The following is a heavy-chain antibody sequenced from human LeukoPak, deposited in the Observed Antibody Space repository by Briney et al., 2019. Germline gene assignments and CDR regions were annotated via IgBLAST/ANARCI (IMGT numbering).Heavy chain of an antibody. Sequence: SETLSLTCTVSGGSISSYYWSWIRQPAGKGLEWIGRIYTSGSTNYNPSLKSRVTMSVDTSKNQFSLKLSSVTAADTAVYYCARESSSWYRSAFDIWGQGTMVTVSS. CDR1: GGSISSYY. D-gene: IGHD6-13*01. CDR2: IYTSGST. V-gene: IGHV4-4*07. J-gene: IGHJ3*02. CDR3: ARESSSWYRSAFDI.